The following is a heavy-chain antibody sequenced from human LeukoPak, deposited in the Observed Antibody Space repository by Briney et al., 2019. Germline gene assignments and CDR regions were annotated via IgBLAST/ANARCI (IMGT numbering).Heavy chain of an antibody. Sequence: GGSLRLSCAASGFTFSSYGMHWVRQAPGKGLEWVAVIWYDGSNKYYADSVKGRFTISRDNSKNTLYLQMNSLRAEDTAVYYCARGNNWNDVMDYWGQGTLVTYSS. CDR2: IWYDGSNK. CDR1: GFTFSSYG. V-gene: IGHV3-33*01. D-gene: IGHD1-20*01. CDR3: ARGNNWNDVMDY. J-gene: IGHJ4*02.